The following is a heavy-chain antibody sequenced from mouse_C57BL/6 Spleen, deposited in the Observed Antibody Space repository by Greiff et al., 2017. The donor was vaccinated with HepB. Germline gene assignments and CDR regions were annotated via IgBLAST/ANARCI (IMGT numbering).Heavy chain of an antibody. CDR3: ARSSLPSYGRENYYAMDY. Sequence: QVQLKQSGPELVKPGASVKISCKASGYAFSSSWMNWVKQRPGKGLEWIGRIYPGDGDTNYNGKFKGKATLTADKSSSTAYMQLSSLTSEDSAVYFCARSSLPSYGRENYYAMDYWGQGTSVTVSS. J-gene: IGHJ4*01. D-gene: IGHD1-1*01. CDR2: IYPGDGDT. CDR1: GYAFSSSW. V-gene: IGHV1-82*01.